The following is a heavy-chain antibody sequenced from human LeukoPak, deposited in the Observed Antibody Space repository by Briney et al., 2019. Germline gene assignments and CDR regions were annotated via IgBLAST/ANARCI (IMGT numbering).Heavy chain of an antibody. J-gene: IGHJ4*02. CDR2: IYWDDDK. V-gene: IGHV2-5*02. D-gene: IGHD2-21*02. Sequence: SGPTLVKPTQTLTLTCTFSGFSLSTSGVGVGWIRQPPGKALEWLALIYWDDDKRYSPSLKSRLTITKDTPKNQVVLTMTNMDPVDTATYYCAHSLMVTPKLPGIFDYWGQGTLVTVSS. CDR3: AHSLMVTPKLPGIFDY. CDR1: GFSLSTSGVG.